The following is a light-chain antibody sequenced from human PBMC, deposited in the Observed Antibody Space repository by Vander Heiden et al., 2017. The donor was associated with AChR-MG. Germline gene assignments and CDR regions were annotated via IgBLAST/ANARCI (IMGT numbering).Light chain of an antibody. CDR3: AAWDDRLCG. CDR1: SSNIGSNY. J-gene: IGLJ3*02. V-gene: IGLV1-47*01. Sequence: QSLLTQPPSASGTPGQRVTISCSGSSSNIGSNYVYWYQQVPGTAPRLIIFWNNKRPSGVPDRFSGSKSGTSASLAISGLRSEDEAYDYCAAWDDRLCGLGGGTKLTVL. CDR2: WNN.